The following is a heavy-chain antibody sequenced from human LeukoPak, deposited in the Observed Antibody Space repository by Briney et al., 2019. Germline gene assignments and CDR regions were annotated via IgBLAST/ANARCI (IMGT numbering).Heavy chain of an antibody. V-gene: IGHV4-34*09. J-gene: IGHJ3*02. Sequence: SETLSLTCAVYGGSFSGYYWSWIRQTPGKGLEWIGEINHSGSTNYNPSLKSRVTISVDTSKNQFSLKLSSVTAADTAVYYCARDRGTYYYDSSGSPGGAFDIWGQGTMVTVSS. CDR3: ARDRGTYYYDSSGSPGGAFDI. CDR2: INHSGST. D-gene: IGHD3-22*01. CDR1: GGSFSGYY.